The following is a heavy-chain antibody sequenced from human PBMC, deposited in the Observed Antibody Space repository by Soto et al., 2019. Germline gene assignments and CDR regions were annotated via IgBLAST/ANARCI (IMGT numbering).Heavy chain of an antibody. CDR2: INHSGTT. D-gene: IGHD1-7*01. Sequence: SETLSLTCAVYGGSLSGYYWSWVRQPPGKGLEWIGEINHSGTTNYNPSLKTRVTISADTSKHQFSLRLSSVTAADTAVYYCARQWYNWNYDRGYDYWGQGTLVTVSS. CDR1: GGSLSGYY. V-gene: IGHV4-34*01. J-gene: IGHJ4*02. CDR3: ARQWYNWNYDRGYDY.